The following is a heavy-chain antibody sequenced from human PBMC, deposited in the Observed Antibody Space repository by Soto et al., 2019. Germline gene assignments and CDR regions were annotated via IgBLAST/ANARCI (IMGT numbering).Heavy chain of an antibody. D-gene: IGHD6-19*01. V-gene: IGHV1-3*01. Sequence: QVPLVQSGAEVKRPGASVKVSCKASGYPFNEYAMHWVRQAPGQSLECMGWINAGNGDTKFSQKFQGRVTITRDTSASTGYMELRRLRSEDTAGYYCARDFGIALAAYIDYWGQGTMVTGSS. CDR1: GYPFNEYA. J-gene: IGHJ4*02. CDR2: INAGNGDT. CDR3: ARDFGIALAAYIDY.